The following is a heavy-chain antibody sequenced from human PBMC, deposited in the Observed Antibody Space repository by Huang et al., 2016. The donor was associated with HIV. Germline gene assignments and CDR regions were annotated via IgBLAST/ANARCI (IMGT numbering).Heavy chain of an antibody. D-gene: IGHD3-22*01. V-gene: IGHV3-30-3*01. Sequence: QVQLVESGGGVAQPGRSLRLSCAASGFTFSGYAMHWVRQGPGKGLEWVAVRSYDGSNKHYADSVNGRFTSSRDKSKNTLYLQMNSLRAEDTAVYYCARDGLVSNYYYDSSGYYLGDAFDIWGQGTMVTVSS. J-gene: IGHJ3*02. CDR3: ARDGLVSNYYYDSSGYYLGDAFDI. CDR1: GFTFSGYA. CDR2: RSYDGSNK.